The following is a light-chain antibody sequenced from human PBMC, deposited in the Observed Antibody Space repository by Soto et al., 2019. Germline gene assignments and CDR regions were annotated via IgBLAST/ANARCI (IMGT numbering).Light chain of an antibody. J-gene: IGKJ5*01. V-gene: IGKV3-11*01. Sequence: EVVLTQSPGTLSLAPWERATLSCMASQSVSGYLAWYQQKPGQAPRLLIYDVSNRATGIPARFSGSGSGTDFTLTISSLEPEDFAIYYCQQYGSSPLISFGQGTRLEIK. CDR3: QQYGSSPLIS. CDR2: DVS. CDR1: QSVSGY.